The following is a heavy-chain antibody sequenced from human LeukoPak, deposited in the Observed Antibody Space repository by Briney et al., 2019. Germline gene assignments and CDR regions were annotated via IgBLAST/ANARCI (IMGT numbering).Heavy chain of an antibody. Sequence: GRSLRLSCAASGFTFSSYGMHWVRQAPGKGLEWVAVISYDGSNKYYADSVKGRFTTSRDNSKNTLYLQMNSLRAEDTAVYYCARGMVYDSSGYMYYFDYWGQGTLVTVSS. D-gene: IGHD3-22*01. V-gene: IGHV3-30*03. CDR1: GFTFSSYG. CDR3: ARGMVYDSSGYMYYFDY. J-gene: IGHJ4*02. CDR2: ISYDGSNK.